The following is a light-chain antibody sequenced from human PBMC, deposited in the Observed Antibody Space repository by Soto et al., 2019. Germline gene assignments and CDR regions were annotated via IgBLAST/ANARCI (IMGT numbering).Light chain of an antibody. CDR1: STDFVSYNR. V-gene: IGLV2-18*01. J-gene: IGLJ1*01. CDR2: EAS. Sequence: QSALTQPPSVSGSPGQSVTISCTGTSTDFVSYNRVSWYQQPPGTAPKLIIYEASNRPSGVPGRFSGSKSGNTASLTISGLQSADEADYYCRLYTSDNTYVFGTGTKLTVL. CDR3: RLYTSDNTYV.